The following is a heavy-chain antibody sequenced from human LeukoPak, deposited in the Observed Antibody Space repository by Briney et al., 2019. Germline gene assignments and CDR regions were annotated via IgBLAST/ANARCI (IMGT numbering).Heavy chain of an antibody. J-gene: IGHJ4*02. CDR2: IKSNSNGGTI. V-gene: IGHV3-15*01. D-gene: IGHD3-22*01. Sequence: PGGSLRLSCAASGFTFSNAWMSWVRQAPGKGLEWVGRIKSNSNGGTIDYAAPVKGRFTISRDDSKNTLYLQMNSLKTEDTAVYYCTTPERYYYDTSDFYGSPYWGQGTLVTVSS. CDR1: GFTFSNAW. CDR3: TTPERYYYDTSDFYGSPY.